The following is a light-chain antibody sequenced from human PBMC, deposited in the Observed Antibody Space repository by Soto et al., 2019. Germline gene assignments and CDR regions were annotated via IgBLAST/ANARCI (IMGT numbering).Light chain of an antibody. CDR2: KAS. V-gene: IGKV1-5*03. CDR3: QQYNSYSYT. CDR1: QSVFSW. Sequence: DIPMTQSPSTLSASVGDRVTITCRASQSVFSWLAWYQQKPGKAPKLLIYKASSLQSGVPSRFSGPGSGTEFTLTISSLQPDDFATYCCQQYNSYSYTFGQGTRLEIK. J-gene: IGKJ2*01.